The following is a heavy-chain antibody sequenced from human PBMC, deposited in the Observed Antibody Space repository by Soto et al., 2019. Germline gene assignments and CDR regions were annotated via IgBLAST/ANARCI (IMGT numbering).Heavy chain of an antibody. V-gene: IGHV1-69*13. CDR3: ARDFLGYRCSWYRGINWFDP. D-gene: IGHD6-13*01. CDR2: IIPIFGTA. J-gene: IGHJ5*02. Sequence: ASVNVSCKASGGTFSSYAISWVRQAPGQGLEWMGGIIPIFGTANYAQKFQGRVTITADESTSTAYMELSSLRSEDTAVYYCARDFLGYRCSWYRGINWFDPWGQGPLVTLSS. CDR1: GGTFSSYA.